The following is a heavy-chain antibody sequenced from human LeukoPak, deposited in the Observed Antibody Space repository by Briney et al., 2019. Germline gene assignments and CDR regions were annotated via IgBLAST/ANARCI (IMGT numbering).Heavy chain of an antibody. J-gene: IGHJ6*03. D-gene: IGHD6-19*01. Sequence: PSETLSLTCIVSGYSISSGYYWGWIRQPPGKGLEWIGSIYHSGSTYYNPSLKSRVTISVDTSKNQFSLKLSSVTAADTAVYYCAREGGGFMYYMDVWGKGTTVTVSS. CDR2: IYHSGST. CDR1: GYSISSGYY. CDR3: AREGGGFMYYMDV. V-gene: IGHV4-38-2*02.